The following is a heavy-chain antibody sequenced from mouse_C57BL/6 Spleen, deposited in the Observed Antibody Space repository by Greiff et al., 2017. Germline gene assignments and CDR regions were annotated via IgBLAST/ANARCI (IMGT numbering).Heavy chain of an antibody. V-gene: IGHV1-15*01. CDR1: GYTFTDYE. Sequence: QVQLQQSGAELVRPGASVTLSCKASGYTFTDYEMQWVKQTPVHGLEWIGAIDPETGGTAYNQKFKGKVILTADKSSSTAYMELRSLTSEDSAVYYCTRTGTDYWGQGTTLTVSS. CDR3: TRTGTDY. J-gene: IGHJ2*01. CDR2: IDPETGGT. D-gene: IGHD4-1*01.